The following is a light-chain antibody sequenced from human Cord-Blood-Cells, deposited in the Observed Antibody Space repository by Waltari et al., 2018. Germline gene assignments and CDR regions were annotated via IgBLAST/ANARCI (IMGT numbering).Light chain of an antibody. Sequence: SSELTQDPAVSVALGPTVRITCQGDSLRSNYASWYQQKPGQAPVLFIYGKNNRPSGIPDRFSGSSSGNTASLTITGAQAEDEADYYCNSRDSSGNHLVFGGGTKLTVL. CDR1: SLRSNY. CDR3: NSRDSSGNHLV. CDR2: GKN. V-gene: IGLV3-19*01. J-gene: IGLJ2*01.